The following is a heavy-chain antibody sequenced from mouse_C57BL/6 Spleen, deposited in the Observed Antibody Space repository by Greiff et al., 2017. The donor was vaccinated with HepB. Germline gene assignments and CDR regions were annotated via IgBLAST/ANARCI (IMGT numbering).Heavy chain of an antibody. V-gene: IGHV1-85*01. D-gene: IGHD2-5*01. CDR2: IYPRDGST. Sequence: VQLQQSGPELVKPGASVQLSCKASGYTFTSYDINWVKQRPGQGLEWIGWIYPRDGSTKYNEKFKGKATLTVDTSSSTAYMELHSLTSEDSAVYFCARSKAYYSNYYAMDYWGQGTSVTVSS. J-gene: IGHJ4*01. CDR1: GYTFTSYD. CDR3: ARSKAYYSNYYAMDY.